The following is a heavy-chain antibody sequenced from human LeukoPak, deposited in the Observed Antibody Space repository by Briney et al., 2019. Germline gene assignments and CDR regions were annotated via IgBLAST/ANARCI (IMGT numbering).Heavy chain of an antibody. Sequence: GGSLRLSCEVSGFTLSTYWMNWVRQAPGKGLEWVANIKQDGSERYYVDSVKGRFTISRDNAKNSLYLQMNSLRAEDTAVYYCARSGVAFAGVTSFGHWGQGTLVTVSS. CDR1: GFTLSTYW. D-gene: IGHD3-16*01. CDR3: ARSGVAFAGVTSFGH. V-gene: IGHV3-7*01. J-gene: IGHJ4*02. CDR2: IKQDGSER.